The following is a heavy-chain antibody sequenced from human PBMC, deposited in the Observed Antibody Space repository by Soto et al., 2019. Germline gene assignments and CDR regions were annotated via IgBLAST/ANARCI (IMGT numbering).Heavy chain of an antibody. Sequence: SQTLSLTCAISGDSVSSNSAAWNWIRQSPSRGLEWLGRTYYRSKWYNDYAVSVKSRITINPDTSKNQFSLQLNSVTPEDTAVYYCARGGCSGGSCYSSWFDPWGQGTLVTAPQ. CDR2: TYYRSKWYN. J-gene: IGHJ5*02. D-gene: IGHD2-15*01. CDR3: ARGGCSGGSCYSSWFDP. V-gene: IGHV6-1*01. CDR1: GDSVSSNSAA.